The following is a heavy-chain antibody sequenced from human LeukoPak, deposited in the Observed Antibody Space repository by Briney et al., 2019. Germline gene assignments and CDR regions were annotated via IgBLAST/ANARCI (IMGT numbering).Heavy chain of an antibody. CDR2: ISGSGGST. CDR1: GFTFSSYG. D-gene: IGHD3-22*01. V-gene: IGHV3-23*01. Sequence: GGSLRLSCAASGFTFSSYGMSWVRQAPGKGLEWVSAISGSGGSTYYADSVKGRFTISRDNSKNTLYLQMNSLRAEDTAVYYCAKDAYHDSSVGYYYMDVWGKGTTVTISS. J-gene: IGHJ6*03. CDR3: AKDAYHDSSVGYYYMDV.